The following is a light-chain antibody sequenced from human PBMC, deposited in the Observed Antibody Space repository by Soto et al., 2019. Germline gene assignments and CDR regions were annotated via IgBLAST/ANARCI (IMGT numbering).Light chain of an antibody. CDR2: DVN. V-gene: IGLV2-8*01. J-gene: IGLJ1*01. CDR1: SSDVGAYIF. CDR3: VSVAGGTYV. Sequence: QSALTQPPYASGSPVQSVTISCTGTSSDVGAYIFVSWYQQHPGKAPKLMIYDVNRRPSGVPDRFSGSKSGNTASLTVSGLQDEDEDDYYCVSVAGGTYVFGTGTKVTV.